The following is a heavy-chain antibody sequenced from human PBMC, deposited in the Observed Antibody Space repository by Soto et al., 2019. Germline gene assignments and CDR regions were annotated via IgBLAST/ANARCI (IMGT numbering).Heavy chain of an antibody. CDR2: IKQDGSEK. D-gene: IGHD2-15*01. V-gene: IGHV3-7*01. CDR3: AREGYCSGGSCPALV. Sequence: PGGSLRLSCAASGFTFSSYWMSWVRQAPGKGLEWVANIKQDGSEKYYVDSVKGRFTISRDNAKDSLYLQMNSLRAEDTAVYYCAREGYCSGGSCPALVWGQGTMVTVSS. J-gene: IGHJ3*01. CDR1: GFTFSSYW.